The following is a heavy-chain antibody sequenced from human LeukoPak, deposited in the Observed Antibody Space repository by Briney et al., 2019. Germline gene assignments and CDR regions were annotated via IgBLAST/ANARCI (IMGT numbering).Heavy chain of an antibody. D-gene: IGHD6-13*01. CDR3: ARGGQQLVQGWFDP. Sequence: SETLSLTCGVSGGSISNTNWWTWVRQPPGKGLEWIGYIYYSGSTYHNPSLKSRVTISVDTSKNQFSLKLSSVTAADTAVYYCARGGQQLVQGWFDPWGQGTLVTASS. V-gene: IGHV4-30-4*01. CDR2: IYYSGST. CDR1: GGSISNTNW. J-gene: IGHJ5*02.